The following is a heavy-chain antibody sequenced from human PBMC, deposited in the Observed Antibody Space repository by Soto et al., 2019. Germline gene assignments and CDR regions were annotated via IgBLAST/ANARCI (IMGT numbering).Heavy chain of an antibody. J-gene: IGHJ2*01. CDR2: IDSSGVNT. CDR1: RYTFKSHG. CDR3: ESRVYFRFWY. D-gene: IGHD3-10*01. V-gene: IGHV3-23*01. Sequence: EGSLRLSCVASRYTFKSHGLSWVRQAPGKGLEWISTIDSSGVNTHYAVSVKGRFTISRDSSRNTLHLQMHDLRADDTAVDDCESRVYFRFWY.